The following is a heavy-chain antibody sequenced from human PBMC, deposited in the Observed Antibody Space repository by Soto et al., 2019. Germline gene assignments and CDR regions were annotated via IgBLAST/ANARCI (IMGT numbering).Heavy chain of an antibody. J-gene: IGHJ3*02. D-gene: IGHD6-13*01. CDR2: IRGSGGSK. V-gene: IGHV3-23*01. CDR3: AKEGYSSSLDAFDI. CDR1: GFTFSSYG. Sequence: PGGSLRLSCAASGFTFSSYGMHWVRQAPGKGLEWVSAIRGSGGSKYYADSVKGRFTISRDNSKNTLYLQMNSLRAEDTAVYYCAKEGYSSSLDAFDIWGQGTMVTVSS.